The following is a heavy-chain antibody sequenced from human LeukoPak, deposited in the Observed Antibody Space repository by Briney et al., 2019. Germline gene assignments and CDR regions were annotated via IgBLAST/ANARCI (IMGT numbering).Heavy chain of an antibody. CDR2: INPSGGST. CDR1: GYTFTSYY. Sequence: GASVKVSCKASGYTFTSYYMHWVRQAPGQGLEWMGIINPSGGSTNYAQKFQGRVTMTRDTSTSTVYMELSSLRSEDTAVYYCARDGVGSYSGSYIDYWGQGTLVTVSS. D-gene: IGHD1-26*01. V-gene: IGHV1-46*01. CDR3: ARDGVGSYSGSYIDY. J-gene: IGHJ4*02.